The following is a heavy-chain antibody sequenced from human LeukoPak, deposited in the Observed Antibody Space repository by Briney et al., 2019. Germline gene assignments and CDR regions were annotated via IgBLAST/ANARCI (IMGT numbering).Heavy chain of an antibody. Sequence: GASVTVSFKASGYTFSTYGVSWVRQAPGQGLEWMGWISAYKSYTRYVEKFQGRVTMTIDTSTNTADMELRSLRSDDTAVYYCATTRGSHVLTPYFDYWGQGTLVTVSS. V-gene: IGHV1-18*01. CDR3: ATTRGSHVLTPYFDY. CDR1: GYTFSTYG. J-gene: IGHJ4*02. D-gene: IGHD3-16*01. CDR2: ISAYKSYT.